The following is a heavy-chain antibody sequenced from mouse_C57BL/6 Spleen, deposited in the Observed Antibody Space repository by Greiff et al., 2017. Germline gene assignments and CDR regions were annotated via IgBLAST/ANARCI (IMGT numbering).Heavy chain of an antibody. CDR1: GYTFTSYW. CDR2: IDPNSGGT. Sequence: QVQLQQSGAELVKPGASVKLSCKASGYTFTSYWMHWVKQRPGRGLEWIGRIDPNSGGTKYNEKFKSKATLTVDKPSSTAYMQLSSLTSEDSAVYYCARSEWLLKASYYAMDYWGQGTSVTVSS. V-gene: IGHV1-72*01. CDR3: ARSEWLLKASYYAMDY. D-gene: IGHD2-3*01. J-gene: IGHJ4*01.